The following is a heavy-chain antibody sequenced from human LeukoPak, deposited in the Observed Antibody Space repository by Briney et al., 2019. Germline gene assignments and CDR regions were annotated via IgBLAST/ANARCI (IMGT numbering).Heavy chain of an antibody. Sequence: ASVKVSCKASGYTFTSYDINWVRQATGQGLEWMGWMNPNIVNTGYAQKFQGRVTMTRNTSISTAYMELSSLRSEDTAVYYCARGPPRITMIVVVIPRGWFDPWGQGTLVTVSS. D-gene: IGHD3-22*01. CDR3: ARGPPRITMIVVVIPRGWFDP. J-gene: IGHJ5*02. V-gene: IGHV1-8*01. CDR2: MNPNIVNT. CDR1: GYTFTSYD.